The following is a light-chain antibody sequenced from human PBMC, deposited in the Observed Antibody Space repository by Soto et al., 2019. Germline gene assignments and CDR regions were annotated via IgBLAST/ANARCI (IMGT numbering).Light chain of an antibody. V-gene: IGLV2-14*01. CDR3: SSYTSSSTRV. J-gene: IGLJ1*01. Sequence: SALTQPASVSGSAGQSITISCTGTSSDVGGYNYVSWYQQHPGKAPKLMIYEVSNRPSGVSNRFSGSKSGNTASLTISGLQAEDEADYYCSSYTSSSTRVFGSGTKLTVL. CDR2: EVS. CDR1: SSDVGGYNY.